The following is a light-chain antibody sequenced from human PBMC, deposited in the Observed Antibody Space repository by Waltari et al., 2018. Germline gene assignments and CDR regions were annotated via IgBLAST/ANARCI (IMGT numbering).Light chain of an antibody. CDR1: TLGSQY. J-gene: IGLJ2*01. Sequence: SSELIQPPSASVSPGQTARITCSGDTLGSQYVAWYQHKPGQSPVVVIYQDSKRPSGIPDRFSGSNSGNAATLTISGAQAMDEADYYCQTWDTNTYVLFGGGTKLTVL. CDR3: QTWDTNTYVL. V-gene: IGLV3-1*01. CDR2: QDS.